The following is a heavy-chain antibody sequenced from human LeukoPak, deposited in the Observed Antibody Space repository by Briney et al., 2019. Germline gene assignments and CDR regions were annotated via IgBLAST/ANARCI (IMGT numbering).Heavy chain of an antibody. CDR3: GRLSTRFCSGGTCYTNGAVDI. CDR1: GGSISSYY. CDR2: IFYSGST. V-gene: IGHV4-59*08. D-gene: IGHD2-15*01. J-gene: IGHJ3*02. Sequence: SETLSLTCTVSGGSISSYYWSWIRQPPGQGLEWIGYIFYSGSTKYNPSLKSRVTMSVDTSNKQFSLRLSSVTAADTALYYCGRLSTRFCSGGTCYTNGAVDIWGQGTRVTVSS.